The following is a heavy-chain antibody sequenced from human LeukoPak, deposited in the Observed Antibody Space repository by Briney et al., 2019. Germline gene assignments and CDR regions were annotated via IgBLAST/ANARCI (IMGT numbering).Heavy chain of an antibody. Sequence: GASVKVSCKASGYTFTSYDINWVRQATGQGLEWMGWMNPNSGNTGYAQKFQGRVTMTRNTSISTAYMELSSLRSEDTAVYYCARVYQSDFWSGYYPYYYYGMDVWGQGTTVTVSS. V-gene: IGHV1-8*01. CDR1: GYTFTSYD. CDR2: MNPNSGNT. D-gene: IGHD3-3*01. CDR3: ARVYQSDFWSGYYPYYYYGMDV. J-gene: IGHJ6*02.